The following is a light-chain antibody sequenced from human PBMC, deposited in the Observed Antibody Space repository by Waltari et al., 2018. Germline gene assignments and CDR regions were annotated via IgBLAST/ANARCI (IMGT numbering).Light chain of an antibody. V-gene: IGKV1-12*01. CDR2: LSS. J-gene: IGKJ4*01. CDR3: QQTRTYPLT. Sequence: IQMTQSPSSLSASVGDTVTITCRASQAVGTWLAWYQQKPGKAPKVLIHLSSSLQIGVPSRFAGSGSGTEFTLTITSLQPEDAATYFCQQTRTYPLTFGGGTKVEIK. CDR1: QAVGTW.